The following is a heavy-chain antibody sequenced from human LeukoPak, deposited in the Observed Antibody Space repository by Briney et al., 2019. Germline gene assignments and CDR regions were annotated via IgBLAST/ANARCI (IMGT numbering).Heavy chain of an antibody. Sequence: GGSLRLSCAASGFTFNDYYMSWIRQAPGKGLEWLLYINIGGTNKHYADSVKGRFTISRDNAKKSLYLEMNNLRAEDTAVYYCATDGAGFDTWGQGVLVTVSS. CDR3: ATDGAGFDT. CDR1: GFTFNDYY. V-gene: IGHV3-11*01. CDR2: INIGGTNK. J-gene: IGHJ5*02.